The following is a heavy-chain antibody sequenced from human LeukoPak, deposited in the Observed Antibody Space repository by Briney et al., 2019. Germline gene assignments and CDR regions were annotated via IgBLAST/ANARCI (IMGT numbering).Heavy chain of an antibody. CDR1: GGSISSYY. D-gene: IGHD1-26*01. J-gene: IGHJ4*02. Sequence: KPSETLSLPCTVSGGSISSYYWSWIRQPAGKGLEWIGRIYTSGSTNYNPSLKSRVTMSVDTSKNQFSLKLSSVTAADTAVYYCARVRFGIVGAALTYYFDYWGQGTLVTVSS. V-gene: IGHV4-4*07. CDR2: IYTSGST. CDR3: ARVRFGIVGAALTYYFDY.